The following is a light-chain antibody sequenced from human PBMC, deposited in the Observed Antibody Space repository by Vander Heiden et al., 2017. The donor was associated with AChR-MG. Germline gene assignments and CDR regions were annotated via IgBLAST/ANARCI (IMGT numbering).Light chain of an antibody. V-gene: IGLV2-14*01. J-gene: IGLJ2*01. CDR1: SRDVGRLHY. CDR3: CLYTTGTTLDVV. CDR2: LVS. Sequence: QSPLTQPASVSGSPGQSITIPCSGPSRDVGRLHYVSWYHQHPRDAPRLILYLVSNRPSGVSNRFSGSKSGSTASLTISSLQAEDEADYYCCLYTTGTTLDVVFGGGTKLTGL.